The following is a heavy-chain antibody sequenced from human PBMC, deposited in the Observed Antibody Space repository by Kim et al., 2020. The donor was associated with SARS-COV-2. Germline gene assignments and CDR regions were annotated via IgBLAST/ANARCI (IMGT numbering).Heavy chain of an antibody. J-gene: IGHJ4*02. CDR3: ARIPGSAWSASSLVQGPPDY. CDR1: GYTFTSYA. CDR2: INAGNGNT. V-gene: IGHV1-3*01. D-gene: IGHD6-13*01. Sequence: ASVKVSCKASGYTFTSYAMHWVRQAPGQRLEWMGWINAGNGNTKYSQKFQGRVTITRDTSASTAYMELSSLRSEDTAVYYCARIPGSAWSASSLVQGPPDYWGQGTLVTVSS.